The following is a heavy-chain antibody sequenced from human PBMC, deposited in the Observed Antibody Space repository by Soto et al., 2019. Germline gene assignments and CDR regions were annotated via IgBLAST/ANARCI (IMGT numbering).Heavy chain of an antibody. D-gene: IGHD3-10*01. Sequence: QVQLQQWGAGLLKPSETLSLTCAVYGGSFSGYCWSWIRQSPGKGLEWIGEIDHNGHTHYNPSIESRVTISVDKSKNQFSLRLSSTTAADTATYYCAPYGSGIYYISRDQYWGQGTLVTVSS. J-gene: IGHJ4*02. V-gene: IGHV4-34*01. CDR2: IDHNGHT. CDR3: APYGSGIYYISRDQY. CDR1: GGSFSGYC.